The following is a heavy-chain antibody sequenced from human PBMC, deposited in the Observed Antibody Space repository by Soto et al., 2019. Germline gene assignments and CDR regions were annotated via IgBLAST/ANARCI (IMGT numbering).Heavy chain of an antibody. V-gene: IGHV4-31*03. CDR1: GGSIRSGGYY. Sequence: PSETLSLTCTVSGGSIRSGGYYWSWIRQHPGKGLEWIGYIYYSGSTYYNPSLKSRVNISVDTSKNQFSLKLSSVTAADTAVYYCARVGAVAGLFDYWGQGTLVTVSS. D-gene: IGHD6-19*01. J-gene: IGHJ4*02. CDR3: ARVGAVAGLFDY. CDR2: IYYSGST.